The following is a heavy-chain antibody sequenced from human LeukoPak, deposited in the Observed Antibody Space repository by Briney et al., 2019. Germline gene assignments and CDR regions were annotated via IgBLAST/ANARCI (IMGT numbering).Heavy chain of an antibody. CDR1: GGTFSSYG. D-gene: IGHD2-2*01. V-gene: IGHV1-18*01. CDR3: ARARGYCSSTSCYILYYFDY. J-gene: IGHJ4*02. Sequence: GASVRVSCKASGGTFSSYGISWVRQAPGQGLEWMGWISAYNGNTNYAQKLQGRVTMTTDTSTSTAYMELRSLRSDDTAVYYCARARGYCSSTSCYILYYFDYWGQGTLVTVSS. CDR2: ISAYNGNT.